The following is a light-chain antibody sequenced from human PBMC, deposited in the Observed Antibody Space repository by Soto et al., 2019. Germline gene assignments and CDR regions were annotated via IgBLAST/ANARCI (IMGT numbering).Light chain of an antibody. CDR1: QSVLYSSNNKNY. Sequence: DIVTIQSPDSLAVSLGERATINCKSSQSVLYSSNNKNYLAWYQQKPGQPPKTLIYWASTRESGVPDRFSGNGSGTDFTLTISSLQAEDVAVYYCRQYYSTPWTFGQGTKVEIK. J-gene: IGKJ1*01. CDR3: RQYYSTPWT. V-gene: IGKV4-1*01. CDR2: WAS.